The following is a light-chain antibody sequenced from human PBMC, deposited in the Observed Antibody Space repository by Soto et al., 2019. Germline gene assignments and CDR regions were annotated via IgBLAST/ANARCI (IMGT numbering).Light chain of an antibody. CDR2: GAS. Sequence: VLTQSPGTLSLSPGERAALSCRASESVSGSYIAWYQQKVGQSPRLLIYGASNRATRIPDRFSGSGSGTDFTLTISRLEPEDFAMYYCQQYGRTFGLGTKVDIK. CDR3: QQYGRT. CDR1: ESVSGSY. J-gene: IGKJ1*01. V-gene: IGKV3-20*01.